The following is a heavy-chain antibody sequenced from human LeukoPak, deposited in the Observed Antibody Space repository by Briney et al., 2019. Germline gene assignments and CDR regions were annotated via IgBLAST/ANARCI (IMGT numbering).Heavy chain of an antibody. CDR3: ARDLYYYGSGTYEAGYYYYMDV. Sequence: SETLSLTCAVYGGSFSGYYWSWIRQPPGKGLEWIGEINHSGSTNYNPSLKSRVTISVDTSKNQFSLKLSSVTAADTAVYYCARDLYYYGSGTYEAGYYYYMDVWGKGTTVTVSS. J-gene: IGHJ6*03. V-gene: IGHV4-34*01. CDR1: GGSFSGYY. D-gene: IGHD3-10*01. CDR2: INHSGST.